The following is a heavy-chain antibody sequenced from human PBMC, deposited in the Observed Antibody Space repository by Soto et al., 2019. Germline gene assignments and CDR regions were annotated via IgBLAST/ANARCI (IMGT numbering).Heavy chain of an antibody. J-gene: IGHJ3*02. V-gene: IGHV4-59*01. Sequence: SETLSLTCTVCGGSISSYYWSWIRQPPGKGLEWIGYIYYSGSTNYNPSLKSRVTISVDTSKNQFSLKLSSVTAADTAVYYCASTLTVAGDAPDAFDIWGQGTMVTVSS. CDR2: IYYSGST. CDR3: ASTLTVAGDAPDAFDI. CDR1: GGSISSYY. D-gene: IGHD6-19*01.